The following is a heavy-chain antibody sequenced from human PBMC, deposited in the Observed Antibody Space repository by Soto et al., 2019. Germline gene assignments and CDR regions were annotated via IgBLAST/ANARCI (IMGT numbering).Heavy chain of an antibody. D-gene: IGHD6-6*01. J-gene: IGHJ6*02. CDR3: AREYSSFYYYGMDV. Sequence: GGSLRLSCAASGFTFSSYSMNWVRQAPGKGLEWVSYISSSSSTIYYADSVKGRFTISRDNAKNSLYLQMNSLRDEDTAVYYCAREYSSFYYYGMDVWGQGTTVTVSS. CDR1: GFTFSSYS. V-gene: IGHV3-48*02. CDR2: ISSSSSTI.